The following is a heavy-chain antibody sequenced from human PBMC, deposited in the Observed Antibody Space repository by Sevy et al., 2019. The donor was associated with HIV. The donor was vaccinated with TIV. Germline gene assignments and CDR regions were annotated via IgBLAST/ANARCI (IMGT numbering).Heavy chain of an antibody. V-gene: IGHV3-64D*06. J-gene: IGHJ5*02. CDR3: VKDRIETILCSKGDWFDP. CDR2: LSSDNAGST. CDR1: GFTFSNYA. D-gene: IGHD3-9*01. Sequence: GGSLRLYCSASGFTFSNYAMHWVRQAPGKGLAYVSGLSSDNAGSTYYADSVNGRFTISRDNSKITLYLQMSSLRTEDTAVYYCVKDRIETILCSKGDWFDPWGQGTLVTVSS.